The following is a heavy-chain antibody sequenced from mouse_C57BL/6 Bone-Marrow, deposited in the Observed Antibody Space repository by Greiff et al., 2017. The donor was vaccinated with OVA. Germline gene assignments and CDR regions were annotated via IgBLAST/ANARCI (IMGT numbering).Heavy chain of an antibody. V-gene: IGHV1-74*01. CDR1: GYTFTSYW. Sequence: QVQLQQPGAELVKPGASVKVSCKASGYTFTSYWMHWVKQRPGQGLECIGRIHPSDSDTNYNQKFKGKATLTVDKSSSTAYMQLSSLTSEDSAVDDCAIGGTTVVYLDYGGKGTTLTVAS. CDR3: AIGGTTVVYLDY. CDR2: IHPSDSDT. J-gene: IGHJ2*01. D-gene: IGHD1-1*01.